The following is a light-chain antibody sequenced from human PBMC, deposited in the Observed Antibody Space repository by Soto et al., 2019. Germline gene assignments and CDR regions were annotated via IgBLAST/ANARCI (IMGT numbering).Light chain of an antibody. V-gene: IGLV2-8*01. CDR2: AVS. CDR1: SSDIGSYNH. Sequence: QSALTQPASVSGSPGQSITISCSGTSSDIGSYNHVAWYQQFPGKSPKLMIYAVSDRPSGVPDRFSGSKSGNTASLTVSGLQAEDEADYYCSSFAGSNNFPYVFGTGTKVTVL. J-gene: IGLJ1*01. CDR3: SSFAGSNNFPYV.